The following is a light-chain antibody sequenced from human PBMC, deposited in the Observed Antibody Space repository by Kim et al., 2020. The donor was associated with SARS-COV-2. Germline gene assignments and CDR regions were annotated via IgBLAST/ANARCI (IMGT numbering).Light chain of an antibody. V-gene: IGLV3-19*01. J-gene: IGLJ3*02. CDR3: NSRDSNSNHVV. Sequence: AMGQTAKIKSQGASLRGVYASWYQQKPGQAPVVVIYAKNTRPLGIPDRFSGSSSGNSASLTITGAQAEDEADYYCNSRDSNSNHVVFGGGTKVTVL. CDR1: SLRGVY. CDR2: AKN.